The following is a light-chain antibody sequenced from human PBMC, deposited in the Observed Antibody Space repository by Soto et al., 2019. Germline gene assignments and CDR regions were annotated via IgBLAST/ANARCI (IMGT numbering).Light chain of an antibody. J-gene: IGKJ2*01. CDR1: QSVGSN. Sequence: EIVLTQSPGTLSLSPGERATLSCRASQSVGSNLAWYQQKPGQAPRLLIYGASTRATGIPARFSGSGSGTEFTLTISSLQSEDFAVYYCQQYNNWPSVTVGQGTKVDTK. V-gene: IGKV3-15*01. CDR2: GAS. CDR3: QQYNNWPSVT.